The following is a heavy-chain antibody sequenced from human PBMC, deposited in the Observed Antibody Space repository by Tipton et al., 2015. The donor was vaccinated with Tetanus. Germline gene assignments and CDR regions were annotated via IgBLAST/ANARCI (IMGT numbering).Heavy chain of an antibody. CDR2: MYSGGDT. J-gene: IGHJ4*02. CDR1: GFIVSSHY. Sequence: SLRLSCVASGFIVSSHYMSWVRQAPGKGLEWVSVMYSGGDTYYVDSVKGRFSISRDNAKNTPYLQMNSLRVEDTAVYYCARWLEGSIAELDYWGQGTLVIVSS. CDR3: ARWLEGSIAELDY. V-gene: IGHV3-53*01. D-gene: IGHD1-26*01.